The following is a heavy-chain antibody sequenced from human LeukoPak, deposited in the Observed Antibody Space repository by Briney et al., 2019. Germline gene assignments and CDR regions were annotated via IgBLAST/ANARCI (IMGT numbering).Heavy chain of an antibody. Sequence: GGSLRLSCAASGFTFSNYAMHWVRQAPGKGLEWVAIISYDGSNKYYADSVKGRFTISRDNSKNTMYVQMNSLRADDTAVYYCAKLGSSGHPGAFDIWGQGTMVTVSS. D-gene: IGHD3-22*01. J-gene: IGHJ3*02. CDR1: GFTFSNYA. V-gene: IGHV3-30*04. CDR3: AKLGSSGHPGAFDI. CDR2: ISYDGSNK.